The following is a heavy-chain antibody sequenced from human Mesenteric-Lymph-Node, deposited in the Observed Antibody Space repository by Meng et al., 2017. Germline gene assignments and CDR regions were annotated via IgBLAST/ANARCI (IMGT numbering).Heavy chain of an antibody. CDR3: ARTNSAVGANWFDP. D-gene: IGHD1-26*01. J-gene: IGHJ5*02. V-gene: IGHV6-1*01. CDR1: GDSVSSNSAA. Sequence: SCAISGDSVSSNSAAWNWIRQSPSRGLEWLGRTYYRSKWSTDYAVSVKSRIIINSDTSKNQFSLQLNSVTPEDTAVYFCARTNSAVGANWFDPWGQGTLVTVSS. CDR2: TYYRSKWST.